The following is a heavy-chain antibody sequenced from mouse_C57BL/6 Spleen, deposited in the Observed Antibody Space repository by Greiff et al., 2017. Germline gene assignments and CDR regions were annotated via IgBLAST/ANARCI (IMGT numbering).Heavy chain of an antibody. V-gene: IGHV5-9-1*02. Sequence: EVQLVESGEGLVKPGGSLKLSCAASGFTFSSYAMSWVRQTPEKRLEWVAYISSGGDYIYYADTVKGRFTISRDNARNTLYLQMSSLKSEDTAMYYCTRDQIYYYGRPFAYWGQGTLVTVSA. CDR1: GFTFSSYA. CDR2: ISSGGDYI. CDR3: TRDQIYYYGRPFAY. J-gene: IGHJ3*01. D-gene: IGHD1-1*01.